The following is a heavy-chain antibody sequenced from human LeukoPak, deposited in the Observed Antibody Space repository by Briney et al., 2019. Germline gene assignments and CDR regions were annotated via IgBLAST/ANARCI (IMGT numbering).Heavy chain of an antibody. V-gene: IGHV5-51*01. CDR3: ARRRDERGYKDIFDI. CDR1: GYSFTNYW. J-gene: IGHJ3*02. CDR2: IYPGDSDT. Sequence: GESLKISCQGSGYSFTNYWIGWVRQMPGKGLKWMGIIYPGDSDTRYSPSFQGQVTISADKSISTAYLQWSSLKASDTAMYYCARRRDERGYKDIFDIWGQGTMVTVSS. D-gene: IGHD5-18*01.